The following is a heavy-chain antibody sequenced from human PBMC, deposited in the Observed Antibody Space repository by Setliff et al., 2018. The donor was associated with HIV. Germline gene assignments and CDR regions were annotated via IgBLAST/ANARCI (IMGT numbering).Heavy chain of an antibody. D-gene: IGHD2-8*02. V-gene: IGHV1-46*01. CDR1: GYTFTSYK. Sequence: ASVQVSCKASGYTFTSYKMHWVRQAPGQGLEWMGIINPSDGSRRYAQKFQDRLTMTRDTTTTTVYMELSSLRSEDTAVYHCARDNTVWSCDHWGQGTLVTVSS. CDR3: ARDNTVWSCDH. CDR2: INPSDGSR. J-gene: IGHJ4*02.